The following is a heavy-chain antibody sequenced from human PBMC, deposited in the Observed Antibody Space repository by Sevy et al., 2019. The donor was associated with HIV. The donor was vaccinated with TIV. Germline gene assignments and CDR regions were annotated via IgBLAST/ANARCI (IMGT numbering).Heavy chain of an antibody. CDR3: AGENAWGRGYS. V-gene: IGHV4-59*08. CDR2: IYYNGHI. J-gene: IGHJ4*02. CDR1: GGSITSLY. Sequence: SETLSLTCTVSGGSITSLYWNWIRQPPGKGLEWIANIYYNGHINYNPSLKRRVTLSPVTSKNQFSLRRSSVTAADTAMYYCAGENAWGRGYSWGQGTLVTVSS. D-gene: IGHD1-26*01.